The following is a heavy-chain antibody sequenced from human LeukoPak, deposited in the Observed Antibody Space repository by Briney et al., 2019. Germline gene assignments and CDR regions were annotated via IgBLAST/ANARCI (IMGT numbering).Heavy chain of an antibody. V-gene: IGHV3-30*18. CDR2: ISYDGSNK. CDR3: AKDPSFSGYDPTGGFDY. J-gene: IGHJ4*02. CDR1: GFTFSSYG. Sequence: GGSLRLSCAASGFTFSSYGMHWVRQAPGKGLEWVAVISYDGSNKYYADSVKGRFTISRDNSKNTLYLQMNSLRAEDTAVYYCAKDPSFSGYDPTGGFDYWGQGTLVTVSS. D-gene: IGHD5-12*01.